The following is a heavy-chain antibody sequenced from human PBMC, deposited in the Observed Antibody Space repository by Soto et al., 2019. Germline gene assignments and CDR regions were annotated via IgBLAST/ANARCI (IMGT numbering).Heavy chain of an antibody. Sequence: QVQLAESGGGVVQPGRSLRLSCAASGFTFSSYAMHWVRQAPGKGLEWVAIISYDGSNKYYADSVKGRFTISRDNSKSTLFLQMNSLRAEDTAGYYCARMDGSGYYGSYFDYWGQGTLVTVSS. CDR2: ISYDGSNK. J-gene: IGHJ4*02. CDR1: GFTFSSYA. D-gene: IGHD3-22*01. CDR3: ARMDGSGYYGSYFDY. V-gene: IGHV3-30-3*01.